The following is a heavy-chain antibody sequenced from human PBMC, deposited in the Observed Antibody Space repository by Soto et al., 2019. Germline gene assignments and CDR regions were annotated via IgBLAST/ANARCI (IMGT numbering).Heavy chain of an antibody. CDR2: ISGSGGST. J-gene: IGHJ4*02. Sequence: GGSLRLSCAASGLTFSSYAMSWVRQAPGKGLEWVSTISGSGGSTHYADSVKGRFAISRDNSKNTLYLEMNSLRAEDTAVYYCARAGCSGGSCYLYYFDYWGQGTLVTVSS. CDR3: ARAGCSGGSCYLYYFDY. V-gene: IGHV3-23*01. CDR1: GLTFSSYA. D-gene: IGHD2-15*01.